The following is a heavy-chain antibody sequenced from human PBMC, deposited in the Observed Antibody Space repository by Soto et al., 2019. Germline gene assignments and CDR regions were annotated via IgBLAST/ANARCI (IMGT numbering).Heavy chain of an antibody. D-gene: IGHD6-19*01. Sequence: EVQLLESGGGLVQPGGSLRLSCAASGFTVSSYAMSWVRQAPGKGLEWVSAISGSGGSTYYADSVKGRFTISRDNSKNTLYLQMNSLRAEDTAVYYCAKVSGVAGRENDAFDIWGQGTMVTVSS. V-gene: IGHV3-23*01. J-gene: IGHJ3*02. CDR2: ISGSGGST. CDR1: GFTVSSYA. CDR3: AKVSGVAGRENDAFDI.